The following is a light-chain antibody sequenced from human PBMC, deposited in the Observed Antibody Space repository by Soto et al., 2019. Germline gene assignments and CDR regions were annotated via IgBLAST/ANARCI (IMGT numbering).Light chain of an antibody. CDR1: QSVSSY. Sequence: EVVMTQSPATLSVSPGERATLSCRASQSVSSYLAWYQQKPGQAPRLLMYDASNRAAGIPARFSGSGSGTDFTLTISSLEPEDFTVYYCQQHSNWPLTFGGGTKVDIK. J-gene: IGKJ4*01. CDR3: QQHSNWPLT. CDR2: DAS. V-gene: IGKV3-11*01.